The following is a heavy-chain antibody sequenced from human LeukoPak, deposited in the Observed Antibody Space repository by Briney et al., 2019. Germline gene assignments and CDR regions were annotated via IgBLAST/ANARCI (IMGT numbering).Heavy chain of an antibody. CDR2: IDPSDSYT. CDR1: GYSFTSYW. D-gene: IGHD5-18*01. V-gene: IGHV5-10-1*01. CDR3: ARHTFKDTAYDY. J-gene: IGHJ4*02. Sequence: GESLKVSCKGSGYSFTSYWISWVRQMPGKGLEWMGRIDPSDSYTNYSPSFQGHVTISADKSISTAYLQWSSLKASDTAMYYCARHTFKDTAYDYWGQGTLVTVSS.